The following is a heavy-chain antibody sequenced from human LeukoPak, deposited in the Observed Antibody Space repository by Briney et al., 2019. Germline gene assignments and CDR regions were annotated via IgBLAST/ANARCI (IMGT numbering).Heavy chain of an antibody. D-gene: IGHD6-6*01. CDR3: ARDLVHVGGKWPKEQKWGGSSFTPGAIYYYYGMDV. J-gene: IGHJ6*02. CDR2: MNPNSGNT. CDR1: GYTFTSYD. V-gene: IGHV1-8*01. Sequence: GASVKVSCKASGYTFTSYDINWVRQATGQGLEWMGWMNPNSGNTGYAQKFQGRVTMTRNTSISTAYMELNSLRAEDTAVYYCARDLVHVGGKWPKEQKWGGSSFTPGAIYYYYGMDVWGQGTSVTVSS.